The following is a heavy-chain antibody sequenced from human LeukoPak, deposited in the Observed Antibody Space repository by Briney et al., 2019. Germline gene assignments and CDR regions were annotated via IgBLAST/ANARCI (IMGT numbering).Heavy chain of an antibody. D-gene: IGHD3-10*01. CDR1: GFTFTNYW. CDR3: ARVPGIYLLFDY. V-gene: IGHV3-7*01. Sequence: GGSLRLSCTVSGFTFTNYWMSWVRQAPGKGLEWVANIKQDRGEKYYLESVKGRFTISRDDAKNSLYLQMNSLRAEETAVYYCARVPGIYLLFDYWGQGTLVTVSS. J-gene: IGHJ4*02. CDR2: IKQDRGEK.